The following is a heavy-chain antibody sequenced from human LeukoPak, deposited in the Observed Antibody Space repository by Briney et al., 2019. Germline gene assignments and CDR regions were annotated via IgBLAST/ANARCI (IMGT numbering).Heavy chain of an antibody. Sequence: PGGSLRLSCAASGFTFSSYAMHWVRQAPGKGLEWVAVISYDGSNKYYADSVKGRFTISRDNSKNTLYLQMNSLRAEDTAVYYCVKRGIAAAGPFDYWGQGTLVTVSS. CDR3: VKRGIAAAGPFDY. CDR2: ISYDGSNK. J-gene: IGHJ4*02. V-gene: IGHV3-30-3*02. D-gene: IGHD6-13*01. CDR1: GFTFSSYA.